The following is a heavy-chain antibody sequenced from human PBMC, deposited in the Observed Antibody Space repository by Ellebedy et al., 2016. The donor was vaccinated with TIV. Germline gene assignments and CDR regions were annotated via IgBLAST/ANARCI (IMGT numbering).Heavy chain of an antibody. J-gene: IGHJ4*02. CDR1: GYTFNTYA. Sequence: AASVKVSCKASGYTFNTYAIRWVRQAPGQGLEYMGWISAYDGDTNYAQMFQGRITMTTDTSTSTAYVELRGLRSDDTAVYYCARDRYWGQGTLVTVSS. CDR2: ISAYDGDT. V-gene: IGHV1-18*01. CDR3: ARDRY.